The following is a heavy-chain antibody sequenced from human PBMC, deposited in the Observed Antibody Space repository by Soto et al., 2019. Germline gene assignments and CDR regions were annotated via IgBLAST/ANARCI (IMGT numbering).Heavy chain of an antibody. CDR2: IYYSGST. V-gene: IGHV4-59*01. CDR1: GGSISSYY. Sequence: QVQLQESGPGLVKPSETLSLTCTVSGGSISSYYWSWIRQPPGKGLEWIGYIYYSGSTNYNPSLKSRVTISVDTSKNQFSLKLSSVTAADTAVYYCARDLGRLLGDYYGMDVWGQGTTVTVSS. D-gene: IGHD1-26*01. CDR3: ARDLGRLLGDYYGMDV. J-gene: IGHJ6*02.